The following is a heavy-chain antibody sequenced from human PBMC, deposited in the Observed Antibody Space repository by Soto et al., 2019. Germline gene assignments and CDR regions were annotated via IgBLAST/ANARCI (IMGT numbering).Heavy chain of an antibody. CDR2: IYYSGNT. CDR1: GGSISSSSYY. J-gene: IGHJ4*02. CDR3: ASTEDFFDY. Sequence: SETLSLTCTVSGGSISSSSYYWGWIRQPPGKGLEWIGSIYYSGNTYYNPSLKSRVTISVDTSKNQFSLKLSSVTAADTAVYYCASTEDFFDYWGQGTLVTVSS. V-gene: IGHV4-39*07.